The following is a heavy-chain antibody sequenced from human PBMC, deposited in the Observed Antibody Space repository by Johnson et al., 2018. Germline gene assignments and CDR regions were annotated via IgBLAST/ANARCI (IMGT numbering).Heavy chain of an antibody. D-gene: IGHD4-23*01. CDR3: AREDYGGNDYYYMDV. Sequence: QVQLQESGPGLVKPSETLSLTCTVSGGSISSSSYCWAWIRQPPGKGLEWIGRIYYRGSTYYNPSLKSRVTLSVDTSKNQFSLTLTSVTAADTAVYYCAREDYGGNDYYYMDVWGKGTTVTVSS. CDR2: IYYRGST. V-gene: IGHV4-39*07. J-gene: IGHJ6*03. CDR1: GGSISSSSYC.